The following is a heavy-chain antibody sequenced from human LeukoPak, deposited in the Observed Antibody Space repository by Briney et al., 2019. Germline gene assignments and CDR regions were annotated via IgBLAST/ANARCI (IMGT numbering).Heavy chain of an antibody. Sequence: PSETLSLTCTVSGGSISSSSYYWGWIRQPPGKGLEWIGSIYYSGSTYYNPSLKSRVTISVDTSKNQFSLKLSSVTAADTAVYYCARQSGLSGYCSGGSCSYYYYYGMDVWGQGTTVTVSS. CDR2: IYYSGST. CDR3: ARQSGLSGYCSGGSCSYYYYYGMDV. J-gene: IGHJ6*02. V-gene: IGHV4-39*01. D-gene: IGHD2-15*01. CDR1: GGSISSSSYY.